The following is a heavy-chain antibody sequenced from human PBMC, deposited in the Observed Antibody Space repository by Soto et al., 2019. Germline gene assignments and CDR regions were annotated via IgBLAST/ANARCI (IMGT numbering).Heavy chain of an antibody. CDR3: VKAASSWYEGIGYYYGMDV. Sequence: GGSLRLSCAASGFTFSSYAMSWVRQAPGKGLEWVSAISGSGGSTYYADSVKGRFTISRDNSKNTLYLQMNSLRAEDTAVYYCVKAASSWYEGIGYYYGMDVWGQGTTVTVSS. CDR1: GFTFSSYA. D-gene: IGHD6-13*01. V-gene: IGHV3-23*01. J-gene: IGHJ6*02. CDR2: ISGSGGST.